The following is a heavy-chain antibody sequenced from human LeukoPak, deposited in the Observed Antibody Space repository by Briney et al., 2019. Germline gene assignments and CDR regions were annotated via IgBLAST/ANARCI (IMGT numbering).Heavy chain of an antibody. J-gene: IGHJ4*02. CDR3: TRLVDTAT. Sequence: PGGSLRLSCEASGFTFSGSAMPWVRQASGKGLEWVGRIRSKANSYATAYAASVKGRFTISRDDSKNTAYLQMNSLKTEDTAVYYCTRLVDTATWGQGTLVTVSS. CDR2: IRSKANSYAT. V-gene: IGHV3-73*01. D-gene: IGHD5-18*01. CDR1: GFTFSGSA.